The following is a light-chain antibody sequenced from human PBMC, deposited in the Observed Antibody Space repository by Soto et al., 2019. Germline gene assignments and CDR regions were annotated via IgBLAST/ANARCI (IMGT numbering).Light chain of an antibody. J-gene: IGKJ1*01. Sequence: EIVLKQSPGTLTLYPGERASLSCRASQSVRTTVAWYHQRPGQAPRLLIYGASTRATGVPARFSGGGSGTDFTLTVTSLQSEDFGIYYCQQYTDWPTTFGQGTKVDIK. CDR2: GAS. CDR1: QSVRTT. V-gene: IGKV3-15*01. CDR3: QQYTDWPTT.